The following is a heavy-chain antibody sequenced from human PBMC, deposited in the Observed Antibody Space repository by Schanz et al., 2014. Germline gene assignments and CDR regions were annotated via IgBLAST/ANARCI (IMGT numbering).Heavy chain of an antibody. CDR2: ISSTSSYI. CDR1: GFTFSGYA. Sequence: EVQLLESGGGLVQPGGSLRISCAASGFTFSGYAMNWVRQAPGKGLEWVSSISSTSSYIFYADSVKGRFTISRDNAKNSLYLQMNSLRAEDTAVYYCVPMSIAAHWGQGTLVTVSS. CDR3: VPMSIAAH. D-gene: IGHD6-6*01. V-gene: IGHV3-21*01. J-gene: IGHJ4*02.